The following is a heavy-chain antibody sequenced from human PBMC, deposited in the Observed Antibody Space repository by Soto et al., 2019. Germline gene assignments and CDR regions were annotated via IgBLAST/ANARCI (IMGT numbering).Heavy chain of an antibody. V-gene: IGHV4-31*03. J-gene: IGHJ5*02. D-gene: IGHD3-3*01. CDR2: IYYSGST. CDR3: ARALRFLESNWFDP. Sequence: PSETLSLTCTVSGGSISSGGYYWSWIRQHPGKGLEWIGYIYYSGSTYYNPSLKSRVTISVDTSKNQFSLKLSSVTAADTAVYYCARALRFLESNWFDPWGQGTLVTVSS. CDR1: GGSISSGGYY.